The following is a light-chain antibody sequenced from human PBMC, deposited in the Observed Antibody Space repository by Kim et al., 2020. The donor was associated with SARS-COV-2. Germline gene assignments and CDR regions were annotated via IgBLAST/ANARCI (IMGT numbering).Light chain of an antibody. J-gene: IGLJ1*01. Sequence: ALGQTVRITFQGDSLRIYYANWYQQKPGQAPLLVMFGKNNRPSGIPDRFSGSSSGNTASLTITGAQAEDEADYYCQSRDSSGHHGVFGTGTKVTVL. CDR3: QSRDSSGHHGV. CDR1: SLRIYY. V-gene: IGLV3-19*01. CDR2: GKN.